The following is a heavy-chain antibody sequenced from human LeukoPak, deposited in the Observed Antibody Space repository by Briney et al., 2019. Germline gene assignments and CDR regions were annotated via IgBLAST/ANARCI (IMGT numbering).Heavy chain of an antibody. CDR1: GYTFTSYY. CDR2: INPSGGST. V-gene: IGHV1-46*01. J-gene: IGHJ6*03. CDR3: ARALRYYYDSSGYYYRGVYYYYYMDV. D-gene: IGHD3-22*01. Sequence: ASVKVSCKASGYTFTSYYMHWVRQAPGQGLEWVGIINPSGGSTSYAQKFQGRVTMTRDMSTSTVYMELSSLRSEDTAVYYCARALRYYYDSSGYYYRGVYYYYYMDVWGKGTTVTVSS.